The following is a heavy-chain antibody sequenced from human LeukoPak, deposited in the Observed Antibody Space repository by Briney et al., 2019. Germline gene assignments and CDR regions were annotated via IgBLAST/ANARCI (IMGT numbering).Heavy chain of an antibody. J-gene: IGHJ4*02. D-gene: IGHD3-22*01. V-gene: IGHV4-59*01. CDR2: IYYSGST. CDR3: AREYYYDSSGYYFFDY. CDR1: GGSISSYY. Sequence: SETLSLTRTVSGGSISSYYWSWIRQPPRKGLEWIGYIYYSGSTNYNPSLKSRVTISVDTSKNQFSLKLSSVTAADTAVYYCAREYYYDSSGYYFFDYWGQGTLVTVSS.